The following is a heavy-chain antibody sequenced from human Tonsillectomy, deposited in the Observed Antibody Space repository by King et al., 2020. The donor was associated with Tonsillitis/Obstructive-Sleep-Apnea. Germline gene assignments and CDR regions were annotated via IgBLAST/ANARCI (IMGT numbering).Heavy chain of an antibody. CDR2: IYYSGST. J-gene: IGHJ4*02. CDR1: GGSISSRIYY. D-gene: IGHD4-17*01. Sequence: LQLQESGPGQVKPSETLSLTCTVSGGSISSRIYYWGWIRQPPGKGLEWIGSIYYSGSTYYNPSLKSRVTIPVDTSKNLFSLKLSSVTAADTAVYYCARAWDGDPFDYWGQGTLVTVSS. V-gene: IGHV4-39*01. CDR3: ARAWDGDPFDY.